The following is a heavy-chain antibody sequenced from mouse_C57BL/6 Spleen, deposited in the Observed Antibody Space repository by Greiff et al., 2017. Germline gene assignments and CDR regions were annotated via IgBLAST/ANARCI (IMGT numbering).Heavy chain of an antibody. V-gene: IGHV5-9-1*02. CDR2: ISSGGDYI. J-gene: IGHJ4*01. D-gene: IGHD2-4*01. Sequence: EVMLVESGEGLVKPGGSLKLSCAASGFTFSSYAMSWVRQTPEKRLEWVAYISSGGDYIYYADTVKGRFTISRDNARNTLYLQMSSLKSEDTAMYYCTRDPSYYDYDEGYAMDYGGQGTSVTVSS. CDR3: TRDPSYYDYDEGYAMDY. CDR1: GFTFSSYA.